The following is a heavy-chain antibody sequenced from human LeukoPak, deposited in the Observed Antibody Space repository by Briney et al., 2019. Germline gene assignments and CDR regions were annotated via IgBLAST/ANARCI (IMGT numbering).Heavy chain of an antibody. D-gene: IGHD5-24*01. Sequence: EGSLRLSCAASGFTFSSYAMHWVRQAPGKGLEYVSAISSNGGSTYYANSVKGRFTISRDNSKNTLYLQMGSLRAEDMAVYYCARVAALEMATKGGLYYYYYMDVWGKGTTVTVSS. CDR3: ARVAALEMATKGGLYYYYYMDV. J-gene: IGHJ6*03. CDR2: ISSNGGST. CDR1: GFTFSSYA. V-gene: IGHV3-64*01.